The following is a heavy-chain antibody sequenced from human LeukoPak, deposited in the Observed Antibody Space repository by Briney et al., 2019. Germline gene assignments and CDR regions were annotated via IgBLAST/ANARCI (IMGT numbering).Heavy chain of an antibody. Sequence: GGSLRLSCAVSGFTFSSYWMTWVRQAPGKGLEWVANINQDGSAKYYVDSVKGRFTISRDNAKNSLYLQMDSLRAEDTAVYFCARVTNYRQFDSWGQGTLVTVSS. V-gene: IGHV3-7*01. J-gene: IGHJ5*01. CDR3: ARVTNYRQFDS. CDR2: INQDGSAK. D-gene: IGHD4/OR15-4a*01. CDR1: GFTFSSYW.